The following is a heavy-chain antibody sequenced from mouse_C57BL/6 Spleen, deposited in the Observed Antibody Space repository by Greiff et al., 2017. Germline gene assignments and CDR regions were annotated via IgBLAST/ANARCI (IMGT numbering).Heavy chain of an antibody. Sequence: EVQLVESGGDLVKPGGSLKLSCAASGFTFSSYGMSWVRQTPDKRLEWVATISSGGSYTYYPDSVKGRFTISRDNAKNTLYLQMSSLKSEDTAMYFCARHTGGGDAMDYWGQGTSVTVSS. CDR1: GFTFSSYG. V-gene: IGHV5-6*01. CDR3: ARHTGGGDAMDY. CDR2: ISSGGSYT. D-gene: IGHD4-1*01. J-gene: IGHJ4*01.